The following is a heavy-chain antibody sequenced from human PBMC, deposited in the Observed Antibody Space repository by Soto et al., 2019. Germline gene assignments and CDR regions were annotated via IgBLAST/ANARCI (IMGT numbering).Heavy chain of an antibody. CDR3: AKRAAAAVIRNWFDP. Sequence: GGSLRLSCAASGFTFDEYGLTWVRQAPGKGLEWVSAISGSGGSTYYADSVKGRFTISRDNSKNTLYLQMNSLRAEDTAVYYCAKRAAAAVIRNWFDPWGQGTLVTVSS. CDR2: ISGSGGST. D-gene: IGHD6-13*01. J-gene: IGHJ5*02. CDR1: GFTFDEYG. V-gene: IGHV3-23*01.